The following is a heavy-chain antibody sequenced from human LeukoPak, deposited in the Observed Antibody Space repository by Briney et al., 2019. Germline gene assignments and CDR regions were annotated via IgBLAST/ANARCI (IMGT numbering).Heavy chain of an antibody. J-gene: IGHJ5*02. D-gene: IGHD1-26*01. Sequence: GASVKVSCKASGYTFTSYYIFCVRQAPGQGLEWMGIINPSSGSTSYAQKFQGRVTMTRDMSTSTVYMELSSLRSEDTAVYYCARDNSVGDTAWWFDPWGQGTLVTVSS. V-gene: IGHV1-46*01. CDR1: GYTFTSYY. CDR3: ARDNSVGDTAWWFDP. CDR2: INPSSGST.